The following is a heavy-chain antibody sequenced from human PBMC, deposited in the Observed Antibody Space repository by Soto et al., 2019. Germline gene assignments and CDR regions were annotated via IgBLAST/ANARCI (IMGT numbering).Heavy chain of an antibody. CDR1: GFSISSDYF. V-gene: IGHV4-38-2*02. CDR2: IYHTGTT. CDR3: ARDGLRYFDSSGYYSGPPLDY. D-gene: IGHD3-22*01. J-gene: IGHJ4*02. Sequence: SETLSLTCAGSGFSISSDYFWGWIRQPPGKGLEWIGSIYHTGTTYYSPSLRSRATIFLDTSKNQFSLNLTSVTAADTAIYYCARDGLRYFDSSGYYSGPPLDYWGQGARVTVSS.